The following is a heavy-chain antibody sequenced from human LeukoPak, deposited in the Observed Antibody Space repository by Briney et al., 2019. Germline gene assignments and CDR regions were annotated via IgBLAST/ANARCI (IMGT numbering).Heavy chain of an antibody. CDR3: ARSAYRDCYYYYMDV. D-gene: IGHD1-14*01. CDR2: INPNSGGT. CDR1: GYTFTGYY. Sequence: GASVKVSCKASGYTFTGYYMHWVRQAPGQGLEWMGWINPNSGGTNYAQKFQGRVTMTRDTSISTAYMELSRLTSDDTAVYYCARSAYRDCYYYYMDVWGKGTTVTVSS. J-gene: IGHJ6*03. V-gene: IGHV1-2*02.